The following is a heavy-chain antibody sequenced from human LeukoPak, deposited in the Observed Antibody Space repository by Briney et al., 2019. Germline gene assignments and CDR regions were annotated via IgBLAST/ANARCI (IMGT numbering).Heavy chain of an antibody. D-gene: IGHD6-6*01. CDR3: ARFTKKYSSSSSDY. J-gene: IGHJ4*02. CDR1: GGSFSGYY. V-gene: IGHV4-34*01. Sequence: SETLSLTCAVYGGSFSGYYWSWICQPPGKGLEWIGEINHSGSTNYNPSLKSRVIISVDTSKNQFSLKLSSVTAADTAVYYCARFTKKYSSSSSDYWGQGTLVTVPS. CDR2: INHSGST.